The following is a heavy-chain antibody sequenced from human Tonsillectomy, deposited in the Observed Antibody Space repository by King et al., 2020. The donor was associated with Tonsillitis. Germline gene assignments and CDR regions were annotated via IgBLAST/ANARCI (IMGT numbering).Heavy chain of an antibody. CDR3: ARHSAGFSLDS. CDR2: IYYSGST. Sequence: QLQESGPGLVKPSETLSLTCTVSGGSISSYYWSWIRQPPGKGLEWIGYIYYSGSTNYNPSLKSRVTISVDTSKNQFSLKLSSVTAADTAVYYFARHSAGFSLDSWGQRTLVTVSS. D-gene: IGHD6-13*01. V-gene: IGHV4-59*08. CDR1: GGSISSYY. J-gene: IGHJ4*02.